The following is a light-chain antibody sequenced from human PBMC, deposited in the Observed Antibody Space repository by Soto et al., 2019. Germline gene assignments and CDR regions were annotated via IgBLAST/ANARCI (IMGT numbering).Light chain of an antibody. CDR1: QGIRND. CDR2: AAS. Sequence: DIQMTQSPSSLSASVGDRVTITCRASQGIRNDLGWYQQKPGKAPKRLIYAASSLQSGVPSRFSGSGSGTEFSLTISGLQPEDVATYYCHKYNHAPTFGGGTKVEIK. J-gene: IGKJ4*01. CDR3: HKYNHAPT. V-gene: IGKV1-17*01.